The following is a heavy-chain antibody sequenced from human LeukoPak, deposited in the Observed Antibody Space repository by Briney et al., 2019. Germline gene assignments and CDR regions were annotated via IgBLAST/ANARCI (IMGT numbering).Heavy chain of an antibody. CDR1: GITLSKYA. CDR2: ISGSGGGP. CDR3: ARDRDGTGNYPLDY. V-gene: IGHV3-23*01. J-gene: IGHJ4*02. D-gene: IGHD3-10*01. Sequence: GGSLRLSCAVSGITLSKYAMSWVRQAPGKGLEWVSGISGSGGGPYYADSVKGRFTISRDNSKNTLYLQMNSLRADDTAVYYCARDRDGTGNYPLDYWGQGTLVIVSS.